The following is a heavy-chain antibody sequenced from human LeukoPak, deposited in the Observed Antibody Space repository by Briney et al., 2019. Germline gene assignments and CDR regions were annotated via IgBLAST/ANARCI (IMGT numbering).Heavy chain of an antibody. CDR3: AKHASVRVTMVRGVILSWFDP. D-gene: IGHD3-10*01. CDR1: GFTFSSYA. J-gene: IGHJ5*02. CDR2: ISGSGGST. V-gene: IGHV3-23*01. Sequence: GGSLRLSCAASGFTFSSYAMSWVRQAPGKGLEWVSAISGSGGSTYYADSVKGRFTISRDNSKNTLYLQMNSLRAEDTAVYYCAKHASVRVTMVRGVILSWFDPWGQGTLVTVSS.